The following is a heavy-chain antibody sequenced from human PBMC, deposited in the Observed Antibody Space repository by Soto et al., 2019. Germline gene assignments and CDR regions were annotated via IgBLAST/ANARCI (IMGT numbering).Heavy chain of an antibody. Sequence: LRLSCASSGFAFSSCSMNWVRQAPGKGLEWVSFISGSGDTKYYADSVKGRFTISRDNAKNSLYLQMSSLRDEDTAVYYCAKYCSSDVCFDHWGQGTLVTVSS. D-gene: IGHD2-8*01. CDR2: ISGSGDTK. CDR3: AKYCSSDVCFDH. V-gene: IGHV3-48*02. CDR1: GFAFSSCS. J-gene: IGHJ4*02.